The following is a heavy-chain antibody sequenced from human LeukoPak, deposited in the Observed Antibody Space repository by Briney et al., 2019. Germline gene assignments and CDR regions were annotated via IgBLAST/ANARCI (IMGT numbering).Heavy chain of an antibody. Sequence: GEFLKISCKGSGYSFTSYWIGWVRQMPGKGLEWMGIIYPGDSDTRYSPSFQGQVTISADKSISTAYLQWSSLKASDTAMYYCARQVTMIVVELDAFDIWGQGTMVTVSS. CDR2: IYPGDSDT. CDR3: ARQVTMIVVELDAFDI. D-gene: IGHD3-22*01. CDR1: GYSFTSYW. J-gene: IGHJ3*02. V-gene: IGHV5-51*01.